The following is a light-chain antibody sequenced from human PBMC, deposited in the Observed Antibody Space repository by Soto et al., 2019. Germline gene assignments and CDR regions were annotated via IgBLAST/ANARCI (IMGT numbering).Light chain of an antibody. CDR1: QSISSY. CDR3: QQLNFFPIT. Sequence: DIQMTQSPSSLPASVGDRVTITCRASQSISSYLNWYQQKPGKAPKLLIYAASTLQSGVPSRFSGSGSGTEFTLTITSLQPEDFATYYCQQLNFFPITFGQGTRLEI. J-gene: IGKJ5*01. CDR2: AAS. V-gene: IGKV1-9*01.